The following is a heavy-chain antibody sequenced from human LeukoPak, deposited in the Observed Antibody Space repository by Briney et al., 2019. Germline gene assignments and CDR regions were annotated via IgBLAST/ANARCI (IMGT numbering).Heavy chain of an antibody. CDR1: GASISGYY. J-gene: IGHJ4*02. CDR2: IYYSGST. V-gene: IGHV4-59*01. Sequence: PSETLSLTCTVSGASISGYYWSWIRQPPGKGLECIGYIYYSGSTNYNPSLKSRVTISVDRPKNQFSLKLSSVIAADAAVYYCARVNSSGFDYWGQGTLVTVSS. D-gene: IGHD6-19*01. CDR3: ARVNSSGFDY.